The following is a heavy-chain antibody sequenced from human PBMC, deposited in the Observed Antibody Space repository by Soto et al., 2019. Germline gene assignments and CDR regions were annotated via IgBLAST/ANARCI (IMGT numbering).Heavy chain of an antibody. Sequence: EVQLVESGGGLVQPGGSLRLSCAASGFTFSSYWMSWVRQAPGQGLEWVANITQDGSEKYYVDSVKGRFTISRDNAKNSRFLEMNSRRAEDTAVYYCARKLGVRGVIGINWFDPWGQGTLVTVSS. V-gene: IGHV3-7*03. CDR3: ARKLGVRGVIGINWFDP. CDR1: GFTFSSYW. J-gene: IGHJ5*02. CDR2: ITQDGSEK. D-gene: IGHD3-10*01.